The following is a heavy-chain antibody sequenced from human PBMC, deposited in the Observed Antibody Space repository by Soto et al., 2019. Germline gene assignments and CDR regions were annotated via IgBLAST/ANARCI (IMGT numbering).Heavy chain of an antibody. J-gene: IGHJ3*02. Sequence: EVQLVESGGGLVQPGRSLRLSCAASGFTFDDYAMHWVRQAPGKGREWVSGISWNSGSIGYADSVKGRFTISRDNAKNALYLQMNSLRAEDTALYYCAKDRDYNDIVANGGAFDIWGQGTMVTVSS. V-gene: IGHV3-9*01. D-gene: IGHD5-12*01. CDR1: GFTFDDYA. CDR3: AKDRDYNDIVANGGAFDI. CDR2: ISWNSGSI.